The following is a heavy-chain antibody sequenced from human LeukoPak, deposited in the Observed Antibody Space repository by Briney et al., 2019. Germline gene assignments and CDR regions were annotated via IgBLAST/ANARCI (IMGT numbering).Heavy chain of an antibody. V-gene: IGHV3-23*01. Sequence: GGSLRLSCAASGFIFSNYAMSWVRQAPARGLEWVSSLRGDGETFYADSVKGRFTISRDNSKNTLFLQMNSLRAEDTAVYYCAKVEALGLDYWGQGTLVTVSS. CDR1: GFIFSNYA. D-gene: IGHD7-27*01. J-gene: IGHJ4*02. CDR2: LRGDGET. CDR3: AKVEALGLDY.